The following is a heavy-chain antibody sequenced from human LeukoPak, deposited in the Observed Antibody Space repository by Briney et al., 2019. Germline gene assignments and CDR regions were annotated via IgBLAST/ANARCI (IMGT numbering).Heavy chain of an antibody. D-gene: IGHD6-13*01. V-gene: IGHV3-30*18. CDR3: AKRCRGAAGSCLDY. CDR1: GFTLSIYG. Sequence: GGSLRLSCAASGFTLSIYGMHWVRQAPGKGLEWVAVISYDGSNKYYADSVKGRFTISRDKSKNTLYLQMNSLRAEDTALYYCAKRCRGAAGSCLDYWGQGTLVTVSS. CDR2: ISYDGSNK. J-gene: IGHJ4*02.